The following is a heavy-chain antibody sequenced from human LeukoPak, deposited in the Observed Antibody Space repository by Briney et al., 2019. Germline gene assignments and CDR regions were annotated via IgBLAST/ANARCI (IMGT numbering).Heavy chain of an antibody. V-gene: IGHV3-7*03. J-gene: IGHJ4*02. CDR3: ARGGVYYYHSSGYSLLDY. CDR2: IKQDGSEK. CDR1: GFTFSSYW. Sequence: GGSLRLSCAASGFTFSSYWMSWVRQAPGKGLEWVANIKQDGSEKYYVDSLKGRFTISRDNAKNSLYLQMNSLRAEDTAVYYCARGGVYYYHSSGYSLLDYWGQGTLVTVSS. D-gene: IGHD3-22*01.